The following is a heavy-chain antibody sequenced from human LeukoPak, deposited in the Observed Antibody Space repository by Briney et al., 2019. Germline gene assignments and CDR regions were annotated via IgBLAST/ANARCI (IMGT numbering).Heavy chain of an antibody. D-gene: IGHD4-17*01. J-gene: IGHJ4*02. CDR3: ARGDLAYGDYGGYFDY. CDR1: GVTFSSYS. Sequence: GGSLRLSCAASGVTFSSYSMSRGCDAPGEGLEWGSYISSSSSTIYYADSVKGRFTISRDNAKNSLYLQMNSLRAEDTAVYYCARGDLAYGDYGGYFDYWGQGTLVTVSS. CDR2: ISSSSSTI. V-gene: IGHV3-48*01.